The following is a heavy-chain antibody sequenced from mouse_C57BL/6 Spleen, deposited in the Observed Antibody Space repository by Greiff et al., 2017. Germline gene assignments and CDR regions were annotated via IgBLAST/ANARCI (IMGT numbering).Heavy chain of an antibody. J-gene: IGHJ2*01. V-gene: IGHV1-54*01. CDR2: INPGSGGT. CDR1: GYAFTNSL. Sequence: QVQLKESGAELVRPGTSVKVSCKASGYAFTNSLIEWVKQRPGQGLEWIGVINPGSGGTNYNEKFKGKATLTADKSSSTAYMQLSSLTSEDSAVYFCARSPIYDGYYVRYFDYWGQGTTRTVSS. D-gene: IGHD2-3*01. CDR3: ARSPIYDGYYVRYFDY.